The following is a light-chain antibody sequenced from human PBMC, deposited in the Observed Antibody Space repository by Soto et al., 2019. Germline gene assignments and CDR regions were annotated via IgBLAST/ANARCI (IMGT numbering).Light chain of an antibody. CDR2: WAS. V-gene: IGKV4-1*01. CDR1: QSVLYSSNNKNY. CDR3: QQYYSTPYT. J-gene: IGKJ2*01. Sequence: DIVMTQSPDSLAVSLGERATINCKSSQSVLYSSNNKNYLAWYQQKPGQPPKLLVYWASTRESGVPDRFSGSGSGTDFTITISSLQAEAVAVYFSQQYYSTPYTFGQGTKLEIK.